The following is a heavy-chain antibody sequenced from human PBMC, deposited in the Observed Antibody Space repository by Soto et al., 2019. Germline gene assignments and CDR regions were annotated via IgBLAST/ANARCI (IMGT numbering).Heavy chain of an antibody. CDR1: GFTFSSYA. CDR2: ISVSGGST. CDR3: AKEDRLGEFFDY. J-gene: IGHJ4*02. V-gene: IGHV3-23*01. Sequence: PGGSLRLSCAASGFTFSSYAMSWVRQAPGKGLELVSTISVSGGSTYYPDSVKGRFTISRDNSKNTLYLQMNSLRAEDTAVYYCAKEDRLGEFFDYWGQGTLVTVSS. D-gene: IGHD3-16*01.